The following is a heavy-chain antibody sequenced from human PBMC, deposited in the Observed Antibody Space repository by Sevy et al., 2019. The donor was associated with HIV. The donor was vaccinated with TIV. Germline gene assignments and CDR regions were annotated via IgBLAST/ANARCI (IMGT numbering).Heavy chain of an antibody. J-gene: IGHJ3*02. V-gene: IGHV3-48*01. CDR1: GFTFSSYS. D-gene: IGHD5-18*01. CDR3: ARAYRADAFDI. CDR2: ISSSSSTI. Sequence: GGSLRLSCAASGFTFSSYSMNWVRQAPGKGLEWVSYISSSSSTIYYADSVKGRFTISRDNAKNSLYLQMNSLRAEDTAVYYCARAYRADAFDIWGQGSMVTVSS.